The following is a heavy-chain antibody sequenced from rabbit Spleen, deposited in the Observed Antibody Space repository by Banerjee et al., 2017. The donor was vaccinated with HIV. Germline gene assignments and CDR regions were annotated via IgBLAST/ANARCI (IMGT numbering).Heavy chain of an antibody. Sequence: QEQLVESGGGLVQPGGSLKLFCKASGFDFSSYGMSWVRQAPGKGLEWIGYIDPIFGSTYYASWVNGRFTISSHNAQNTLLLQLNSLTAADTATYFCVRDLGYDDYSEKGYFNLWGPGTLVTVS. D-gene: IGHD2-1*01. CDR1: GFDFSSYG. CDR2: IDPIFGST. V-gene: IGHV1S47*01. J-gene: IGHJ4*01. CDR3: VRDLGYDDYSEKGYFNL.